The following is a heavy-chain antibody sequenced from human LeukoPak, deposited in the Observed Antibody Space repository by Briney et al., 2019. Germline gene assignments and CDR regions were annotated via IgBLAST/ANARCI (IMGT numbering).Heavy chain of an antibody. D-gene: IGHD2-15*01. J-gene: IGHJ4*02. CDR1: GYTFTGYY. CDR2: INTNSGGT. CDR3: ARPRYCSGGSCYRHYFDY. Sequence: ASVKVSCKASGYTFTGYYMHWVRQAPGQGLEWMGWINTNSGGTNYAQKFQGRVTMTRDTSISTAYMELSRLRSDDTAVYYCARPRYCSGGSCYRHYFDYWGQGTLVTVSS. V-gene: IGHV1-2*02.